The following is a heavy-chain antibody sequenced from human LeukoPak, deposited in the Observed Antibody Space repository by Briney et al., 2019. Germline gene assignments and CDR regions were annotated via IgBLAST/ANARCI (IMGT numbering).Heavy chain of an antibody. CDR1: GFTFSSYG. D-gene: IGHD1-1*01. V-gene: IGHV3-33*01. J-gene: IGHJ5*02. Sequence: GRSLRLSCAASGFTFSSYGMHWVRQAPGKGLEWVAVIWYDGSNKYYADSVKGRFTISRDNSKDTLYLQMNSLRAEDTAVYYCARDRGTWFDPWGQGTLVTVSS. CDR2: IWYDGSNK. CDR3: ARDRGTWFDP.